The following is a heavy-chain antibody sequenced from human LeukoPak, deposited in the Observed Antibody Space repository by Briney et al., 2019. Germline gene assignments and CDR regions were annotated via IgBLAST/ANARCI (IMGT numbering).Heavy chain of an antibody. D-gene: IGHD7-27*01. CDR3: ARELVSLGTGYFDL. V-gene: IGHV3-23*01. J-gene: IGHJ2*01. CDR1: GFTFGTYG. Sequence: GSLRLSCEASGFTFGTYGMTWVRQPQGKGLEWVSGITGSSTWTYYADSVRGRFTISRDNSKNTLHLQMNNLTADDTAIYYCARELVSLGTGYFDLWGRGTLVTVSS. CDR2: ITGSSTWT.